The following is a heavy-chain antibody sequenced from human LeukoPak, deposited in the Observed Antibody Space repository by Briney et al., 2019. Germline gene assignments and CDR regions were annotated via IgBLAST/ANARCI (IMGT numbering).Heavy chain of an antibody. J-gene: IGHJ4*02. CDR2: IWSDGSTK. Sequence: PGGSLRLSCAASGFTFSSYGMHWVRQAPGKGLEWVAVIWSDGSTKDYADSVKGRFTIFRDTSKNTLFLQMNSLRAEDTAVYYCATDSGGSPFDYWGQGTLVTVSS. CDR3: ATDSGGSPFDY. D-gene: IGHD1-26*01. CDR1: GFTFSSYG. V-gene: IGHV3-33*01.